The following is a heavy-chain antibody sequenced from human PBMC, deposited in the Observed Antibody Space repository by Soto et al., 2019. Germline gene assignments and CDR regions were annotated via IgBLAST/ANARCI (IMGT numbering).Heavy chain of an antibody. D-gene: IGHD2-2*01. CDR2: ISYDGSNK. J-gene: IGHJ6*02. CDR3: ARDWPGDIVVVPAADMGVLDV. V-gene: IGHV3-30-3*01. CDR1: GFTFSSYA. Sequence: GGSLRLSCAASGFTFSSYAMHWVRQAPGKGLEWVAVISYDGSNKYYADSVKGRFTISRDNSKNTLYLQMNSLRAEDTAVYYCARDWPGDIVVVPAADMGVLDVWGQGTTVTVSS.